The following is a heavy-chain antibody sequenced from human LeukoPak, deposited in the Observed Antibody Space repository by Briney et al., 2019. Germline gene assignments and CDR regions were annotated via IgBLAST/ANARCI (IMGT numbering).Heavy chain of an antibody. CDR3: ATGYSGYRRSYYYGMDV. J-gene: IGHJ6*02. CDR2: LYTDGST. V-gene: IGHV3-53*04. D-gene: IGHD5-12*01. CDR1: GFTVSSNY. Sequence: PGGSLRLSCAASGFTVSSNYMTWVHQAPGKGLEWVSLLYTDGSTYYADSVKGRFTISRHNSKNTLYIQMNSLGADDTAVYYCATGYSGYRRSYYYGMDVWGQGTTVTVSS.